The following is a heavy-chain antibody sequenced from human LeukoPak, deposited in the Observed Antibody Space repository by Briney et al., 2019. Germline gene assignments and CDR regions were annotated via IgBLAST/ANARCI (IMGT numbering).Heavy chain of an antibody. V-gene: IGHV4-38-2*02. D-gene: IGHD4-17*01. CDR1: GYSISSGYY. CDR2: IYHSGSV. Sequence: SETLSLTCTVAGYSISSGYYWGGIRQPPGKGLEWIGSIYHSGSVYYNPSLKSRVTISVDTSKNQFSLTLSSVTAADTAVYYCASTIPVTTDYWGQGTLVTVSS. CDR3: ASTIPVTTDY. J-gene: IGHJ4*02.